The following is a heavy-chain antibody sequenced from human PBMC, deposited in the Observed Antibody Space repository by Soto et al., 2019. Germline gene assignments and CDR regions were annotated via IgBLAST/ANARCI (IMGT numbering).Heavy chain of an antibody. J-gene: IGHJ6*02. CDR2: IYSGGST. D-gene: IGHD2-21*01. CDR1: GFTVSSNY. CDR3: ARGEGCGRESTHGYYYYGMDV. V-gene: IGHV3-53*01. Sequence: GGSLRLSCAASGFTVSSNYMSWVRQAPGKGLEWVSVIYSGGSTYYADSVKGRFTISIDKSKNTLYLQMNSLRAEDTAVYYCARGEGCGRESTHGYYYYGMDVWGQGTTVTVSS.